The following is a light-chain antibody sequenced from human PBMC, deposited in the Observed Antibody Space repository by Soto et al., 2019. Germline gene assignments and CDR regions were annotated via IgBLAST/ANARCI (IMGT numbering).Light chain of an antibody. J-gene: IGLJ2*01. CDR2: RNN. CDR3: AAWYASLSAVV. Sequence: QSVLTQPPSASGTPGQRVTISCSGSSSNIGSNYVYWYQQLPGTAPKLLIYRNNHRPSGVPYRFSGSKSGTSASLAISGLLSEDEADYYCAAWYASLSAVVFGGGTKLTVL. CDR1: SSNIGSNY. V-gene: IGLV1-47*01.